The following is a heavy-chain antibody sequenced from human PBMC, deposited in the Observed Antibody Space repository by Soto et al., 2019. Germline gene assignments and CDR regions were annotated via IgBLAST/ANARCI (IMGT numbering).Heavy chain of an antibody. CDR1: GGSISSGDYS. CDR2: ISPSGTT. J-gene: IGHJ4*02. V-gene: IGHV4-30-2*01. D-gene: IGHD5-18*01. CDR3: ARSTALVRQYFDS. Sequence: QLQLQESGSGLVKPSRTLSLTCIVSGGSISSGDYSWNWIRQPPGKGLQWIVYISPSGTTYYNPSLKRRVTLSLDRSKTHFSLTLSSVTAADTAVYYCARSTALVRQYFDSWGQGTLVTVSS.